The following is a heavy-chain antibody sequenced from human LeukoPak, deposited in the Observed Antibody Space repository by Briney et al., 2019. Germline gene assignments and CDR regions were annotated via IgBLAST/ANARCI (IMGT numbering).Heavy chain of an antibody. CDR2: IYTSGST. CDR3: AKHYMGSYNNRGLDS. D-gene: IGHD3-10*01. V-gene: IGHV4-4*07. J-gene: IGHJ4*02. CDR1: GGSINTYY. Sequence: SETLSLTCTVSGGSINTYYWSWIRQPAGKGLEYIGRIYTSGSTNYNPSLKSRVTMSVDTSKNQFSLKLSSVTAADTAVYYCAKHYMGSYNNRGLDSWGQGTLVTVSS.